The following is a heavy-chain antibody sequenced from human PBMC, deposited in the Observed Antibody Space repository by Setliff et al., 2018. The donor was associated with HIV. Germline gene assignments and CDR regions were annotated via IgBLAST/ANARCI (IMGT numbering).Heavy chain of an antibody. D-gene: IGHD3-16*01. J-gene: IGHJ3*02. V-gene: IGHV3-49*04. CDR1: GFTLGDYA. CDR2: IRSKEYGGAT. Sequence: GVLRLSCTASGFTLGDYAMSWVRQAPGKGLEWVGYIRSKEYGGATEYAASVKGRFVISKDDSKSIVYLQMNSLKTEDTAVYYCTWIGGITGFPLHTWGQGTMVTVSS. CDR3: TWIGGITGFPLHT.